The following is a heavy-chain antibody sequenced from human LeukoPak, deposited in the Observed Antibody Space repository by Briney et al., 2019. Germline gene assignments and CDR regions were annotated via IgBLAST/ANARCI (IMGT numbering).Heavy chain of an antibody. CDR1: GFTFSSYW. J-gene: IGHJ5*02. V-gene: IGHV3-7*01. D-gene: IGHD6-6*01. CDR2: IKQDGSEK. CDR3: ARDSWASSSSPTRFDP. Sequence: GGSLRLSCAASGFTFSSYWMSWVRQAPGKGLEWVAKIKQDGSEKYYVDSVKGRFTISRDNAKNSLYLQMNSLRAEDTAVYYCARDSWASSSSPTRFDPWGQGTLVTVSP.